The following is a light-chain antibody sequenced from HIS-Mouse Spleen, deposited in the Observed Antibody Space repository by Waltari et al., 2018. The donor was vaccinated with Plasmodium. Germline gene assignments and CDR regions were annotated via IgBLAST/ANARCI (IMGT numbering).Light chain of an antibody. CDR1: SRDVGGYNY. Sequence: QSALTQPRPVSGPPGQSVTIPCTGTSRDVGGYNYVSWYQQHPGKAPKLMIYDVRKRPSGVPDRFSGSKSGNTASLTISGLQAEDEADYYCCSYAGSYTWVFGGGTKLTVL. CDR3: CSYAGSYTWV. J-gene: IGLJ3*02. V-gene: IGLV2-11*01. CDR2: DVR.